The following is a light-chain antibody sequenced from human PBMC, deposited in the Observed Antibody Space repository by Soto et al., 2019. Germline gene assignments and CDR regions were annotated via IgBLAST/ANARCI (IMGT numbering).Light chain of an antibody. CDR2: GAS. Sequence: EIVMTQSPATLSVSPGERATLSCRASQSVSRNLAWYQQRPGQAPRLLIYGASTGATGIPARFSGSGSGTEFTLTINSLQSEDFAVYYCQQSNYWPWTFGQGTKVDIK. V-gene: IGKV3-15*01. J-gene: IGKJ1*01. CDR3: QQSNYWPWT. CDR1: QSVSRN.